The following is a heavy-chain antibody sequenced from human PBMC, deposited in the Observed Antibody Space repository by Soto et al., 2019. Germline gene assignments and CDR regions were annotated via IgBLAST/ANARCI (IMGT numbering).Heavy chain of an antibody. V-gene: IGHV3-30-3*01. Sequence: QVQLVESGGGVVQPGRSLRLCCAASGFTFSSYAMHWVRQAPGKGLEWVAVISYDGSNKYYADSVKGRFTISRDNSKNTLYLQMNSLRAEDTAVYYCARDRSGKNPLDYWGQGTLVTVSS. D-gene: IGHD3-10*01. J-gene: IGHJ4*02. CDR1: GFTFSSYA. CDR3: ARDRSGKNPLDY. CDR2: ISYDGSNK.